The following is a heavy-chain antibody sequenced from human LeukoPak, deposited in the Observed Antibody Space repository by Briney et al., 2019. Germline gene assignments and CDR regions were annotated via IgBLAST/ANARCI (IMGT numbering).Heavy chain of an antibody. Sequence: PGGSLRLSCVASGFTFNSYAMHWVRQAPGKGLEWVSAISGSGGSTYYADSVKGRFTISRDNSKNTLYLQMNSLRAEDTAVYYCAKGDILTGYPIGPAGRDWGQGTLVTVSS. V-gene: IGHV3-23*01. J-gene: IGHJ4*02. D-gene: IGHD3-9*01. CDR1: GFTFNSYA. CDR3: AKGDILTGYPIGPAGRD. CDR2: ISGSGGST.